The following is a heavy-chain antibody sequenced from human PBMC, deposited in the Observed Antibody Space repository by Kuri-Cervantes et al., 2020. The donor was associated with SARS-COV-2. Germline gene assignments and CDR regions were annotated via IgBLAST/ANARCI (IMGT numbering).Heavy chain of an antibody. CDR1: GFTFSSYG. V-gene: IGHV3-33*08. Sequence: GGSLRLSCAASGFTFSSYGMHWVRQAPGKGLEWVAVIWYDGSNKYYADSVKGRFTISRDNSKNTLYLQMNSLRAEDTAVYCYARDVSRIAAALVPDYWGQGTLVTVSS. J-gene: IGHJ4*02. CDR3: ARDVSRIAAALVPDY. CDR2: IWYDGSNK. D-gene: IGHD6-13*01.